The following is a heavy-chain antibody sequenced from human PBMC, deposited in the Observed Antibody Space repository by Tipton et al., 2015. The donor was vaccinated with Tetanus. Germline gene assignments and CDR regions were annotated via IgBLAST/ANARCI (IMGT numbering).Heavy chain of an antibody. CDR1: GITVSSNY. V-gene: IGHV3-23*01. CDR3: AKEALGVLNL. Sequence: SLRLSCAASGITVSSNYMNWVRQAPGKGLEWVAAISGSRLTPYYADSVKGRFTISRDNSKNTLSLQLNSLRADDTAIYYCAKEALGVLNLWGKGTTVIVSS. J-gene: IGHJ6*04. CDR2: ISGSRLTP. D-gene: IGHD1-14*01.